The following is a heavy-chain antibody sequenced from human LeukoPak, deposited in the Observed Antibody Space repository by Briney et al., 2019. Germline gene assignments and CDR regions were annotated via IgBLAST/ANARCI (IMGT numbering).Heavy chain of an antibody. CDR2: MNPNSGNT. D-gene: IGHD5-18*01. Sequence: ASVKVSCKASGYTFTSYDINWVRQATGQGLEWMGWMNPNSGNTGYAQKFQGRVTMTRNTSISTAYIELSSLRSEDTAVYYCARTNNSYGYFGQGYWGQGTLVTVSS. CDR1: GYTFTSYD. J-gene: IGHJ4*02. CDR3: ARTNNSYGYFGQGY. V-gene: IGHV1-8*01.